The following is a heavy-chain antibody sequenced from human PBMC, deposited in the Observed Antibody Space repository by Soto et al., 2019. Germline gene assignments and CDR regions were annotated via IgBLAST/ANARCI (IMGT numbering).Heavy chain of an antibody. CDR2: IDPSDSYT. CDR1: GYSFTSYW. D-gene: IGHD6-13*01. CDR3: ARSSIAAADPTYYGMDV. V-gene: IGHV5-10-1*01. J-gene: IGHJ6*02. Sequence: GESLKISCKGSGYSFTSYWISWVRRMPGKGLEWMGRIDPSDSYTNYSPSFQGHVTISADKSISTAYLQWSSLKASDTAVYYCARSSIAAADPTYYGMDVWGQGTTVTVSS.